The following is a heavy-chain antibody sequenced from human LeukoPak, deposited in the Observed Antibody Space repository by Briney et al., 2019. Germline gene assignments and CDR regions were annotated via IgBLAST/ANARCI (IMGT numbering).Heavy chain of an antibody. Sequence: KPSETLSLTCTVSGGSISGGGYYWSWIRLHPGKGLEWIGYIYYSGSTYYNPSLKSRVTISVDTSKNQFSLKLSSVTAADTAVYYCARASAAGTHLDYWGQGTLVTVSS. CDR3: ARASAAGTHLDY. CDR2: IYYSGST. V-gene: IGHV4-31*03. D-gene: IGHD6-13*01. J-gene: IGHJ4*02. CDR1: GGSISGGGYY.